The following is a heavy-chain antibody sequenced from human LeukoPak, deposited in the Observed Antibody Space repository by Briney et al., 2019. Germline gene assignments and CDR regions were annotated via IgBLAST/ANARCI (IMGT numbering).Heavy chain of an antibody. CDR2: IYSGGST. V-gene: IGHV3-53*01. CDR1: GFTVSSNY. D-gene: IGHD3-10*01. Sequence: GGSLRLSCAASGFTVSSNYMSWVRQAPGKGLEWVSVIYSGGSTYYADSVKGRFTISRDNSKSTLYIQMNSLRAEDTAVYYCARAKPKNMVRGLIMRRESRYYFDYWDQGTLVTVSS. J-gene: IGHJ4*02. CDR3: ARAKPKNMVRGLIMRRESRYYFDY.